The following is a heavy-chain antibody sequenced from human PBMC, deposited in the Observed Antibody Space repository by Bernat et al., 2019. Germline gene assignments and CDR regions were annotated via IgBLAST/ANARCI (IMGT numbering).Heavy chain of an antibody. V-gene: IGHV3-9*01. Sequence: EVQLVESGGGLVQPGRSLRLSCAASGFIFDDYAMHWVRQAPGKGLEWGSGISWNSGSIGYADSVKGRFTISRDNAKNSLYLQMNSLRAEDTALYYCAKDSSSSWYRDFDYWGQGTLVTVSS. J-gene: IGHJ4*02. D-gene: IGHD6-13*01. CDR1: GFIFDDYA. CDR2: ISWNSGSI. CDR3: AKDSSSSWYRDFDY.